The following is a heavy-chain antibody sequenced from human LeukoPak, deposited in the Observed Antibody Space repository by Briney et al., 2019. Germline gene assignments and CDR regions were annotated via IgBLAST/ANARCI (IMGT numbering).Heavy chain of an antibody. Sequence: GGSLRLSCVTSGFTFSSYGMHWVRQAPGKGLEWVAFIRYDGSNKYYADSVKGRFTISRDNSKNTLYLQMNSLRAEDTAVYYCARVSGYSSGWYPLEYYYYYMDVWGKGTTVTVSS. D-gene: IGHD6-19*01. J-gene: IGHJ6*03. V-gene: IGHV3-30*02. CDR1: GFTFSSYG. CDR3: ARVSGYSSGWYPLEYYYYYMDV. CDR2: IRYDGSNK.